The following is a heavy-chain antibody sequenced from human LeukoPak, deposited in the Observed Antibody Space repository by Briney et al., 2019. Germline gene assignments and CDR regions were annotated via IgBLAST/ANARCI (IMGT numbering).Heavy chain of an antibody. CDR3: ARQRVSYFDY. J-gene: IGHJ4*02. CDR1: GGSISSGSYS. V-gene: IGHV4-61*02. Sequence: SQTLSLTCTVSGGSISSGSYSWSWIRQPAGKGLEWIGRIYTSGSTNYNPSLKSRVTISVDTSKNQFSLKLSSVTAADTAVYYCARQRVSYFDYWGQGTLVTVSS. CDR2: IYTSGST. D-gene: IGHD3-10*01.